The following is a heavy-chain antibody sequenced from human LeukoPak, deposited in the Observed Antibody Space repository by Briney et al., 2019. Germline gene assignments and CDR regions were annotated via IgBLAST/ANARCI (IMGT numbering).Heavy chain of an antibody. D-gene: IGHD3-22*01. V-gene: IGHV4-4*07. CDR3: ARDSPTYYYDSSGYNV. J-gene: IGHJ4*02. CDR2: IYTSGST. CDR1: DYSVTSAYY. Sequence: SKTLSLTCAVSDYSVTSAYYWSWIRQPAGKGLEWIGRIYTSGSTNYNPSLKSRVTMSVDTSKNQFSLKLSSVTAADTAVYYCARDSPTYYYDSSGYNVWGQGTLVTVSS.